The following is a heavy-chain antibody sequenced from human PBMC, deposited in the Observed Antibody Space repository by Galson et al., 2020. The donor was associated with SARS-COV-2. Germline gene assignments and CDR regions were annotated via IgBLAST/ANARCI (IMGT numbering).Heavy chain of an antibody. CDR2: IYYSGST. CDR3: ARLSTLWGVV. J-gene: IGHJ6*02. V-gene: IGHV4-39*01. Sequence: SETLSLTCTVSGGSISSSSYYWGWIRQPPGMGLEWIGSIYYSGSTYYNPSLKSRVTISVDTSKNQFSLKLSSVTAADTAVYYCARLSTLWGVVWGQGTTVTVSS. D-gene: IGHD3-16*01. CDR1: GGSISSSSYY.